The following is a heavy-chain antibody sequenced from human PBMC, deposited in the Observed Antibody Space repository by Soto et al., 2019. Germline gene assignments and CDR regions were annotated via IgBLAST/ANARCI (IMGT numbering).Heavy chain of an antibody. CDR1: GCVYRGDR. V-gene: IGHV3-23*01. CDR3: AKRIAAAGVGDP. CDR2: ISGSGGST. D-gene: IGHD6-13*01. J-gene: IGHJ5*02. Sequence: GCVYRGDRIIRERQAPGKGLEWVSAISGSGGSTYYADSVKGRFTISRDNSKNTLYLQMNSLRAEDTAVYYWAKRIAAAGVGDPWGQGTLVTVSS.